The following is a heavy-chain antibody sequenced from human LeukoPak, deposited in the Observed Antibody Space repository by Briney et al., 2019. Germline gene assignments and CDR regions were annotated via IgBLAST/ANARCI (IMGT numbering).Heavy chain of an antibody. D-gene: IGHD5-24*01. CDR3: AKDRARDGYFDY. J-gene: IGHJ4*02. CDR2: ISGSGGST. Sequence: EGTLRLSSVHTRLSFVNDARIEVGQAPGKELEWVSAISGSGGSTYYADSVKGRFTISRDNSKNTLYLQMNSLRAEDTAVYYCAKDRARDGYFDYWSQGTLVTVSA. CDR1: RLSFVNDA. V-gene: IGHV3-23*01.